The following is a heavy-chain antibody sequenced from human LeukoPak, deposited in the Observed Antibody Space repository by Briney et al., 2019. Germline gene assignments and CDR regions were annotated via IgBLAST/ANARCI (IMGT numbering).Heavy chain of an antibody. V-gene: IGHV3-30-3*01. CDR2: ISYDGSNK. CDR3: ARGGAGAMDY. D-gene: IGHD1-26*01. CDR1: GFTFSSCA. J-gene: IGHJ4*02. Sequence: PGGSLRLSCAASGFTFSSCAMHWVRQAPGKGLEWVAFISYDGSNKYYADSVKGRFTISRDNSKNTLYLQMNSLRAEDTAVYYCARGGAGAMDYWGQGTLVTVSS.